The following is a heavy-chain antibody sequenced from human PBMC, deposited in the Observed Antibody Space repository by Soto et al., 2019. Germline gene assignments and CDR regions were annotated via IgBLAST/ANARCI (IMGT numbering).Heavy chain of an antibody. V-gene: IGHV3-48*02. CDR2: IDSGSRTI. CDR3: AQFSSWYGFQH. J-gene: IGHJ1*01. D-gene: IGHD6-19*01. Sequence: EVQLVESGGGLVQPGGSLRLSCAASGFTFSTFSMIWVRQAPGKGLEWVSYIDSGSRTIFYADSVKGRFTISRANANNSIYLQMKSLRDEETSVYYCAQFSSWYGFQHWGQGTLVTVSS. CDR1: GFTFSTFS.